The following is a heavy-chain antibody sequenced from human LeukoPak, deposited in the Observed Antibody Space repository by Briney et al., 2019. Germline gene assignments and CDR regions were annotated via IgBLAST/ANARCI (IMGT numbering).Heavy chain of an antibody. CDR2: IYYSGST. CDR3: AKGGYSYGYGTLYYYYYGMDV. Sequence: SETLSLTCTVSGGSISGYYWSWIRQPPGKGLEWIGYIYYSGSTNYNPSLKSRVTISVDTSKNQFSLKLSSVTAADTAVYYCAKGGYSYGYGTLYYYYYGMDVWGQGTTVTVSS. J-gene: IGHJ6*02. CDR1: GGSISGYY. D-gene: IGHD5-18*01. V-gene: IGHV4-59*01.